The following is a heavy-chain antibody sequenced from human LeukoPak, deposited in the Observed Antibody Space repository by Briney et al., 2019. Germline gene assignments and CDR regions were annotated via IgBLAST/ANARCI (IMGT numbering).Heavy chain of an antibody. J-gene: IGHJ6*02. CDR3: ASGFNPNYYYPMDV. CDR2: INPNSGGT. CDR1: GSTFTGYY. Sequence: ASVKVSCKASGSTFTGYYMHWVRQAPGQGLEWMGWINPNSGGTNYAQKFQGRVTMTRDTSISTAYMELSRLRSDNTAVYYCASGFNPNYYYPMDVWGQGTTVTVSS. V-gene: IGHV1-2*02. D-gene: IGHD1-14*01.